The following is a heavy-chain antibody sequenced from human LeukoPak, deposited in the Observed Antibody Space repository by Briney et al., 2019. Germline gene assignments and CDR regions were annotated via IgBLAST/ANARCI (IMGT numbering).Heavy chain of an antibody. Sequence: GESLKISCKICGYELTNNWIGWVRQVHGKGLEWMSLIYPGYSDAKYSPSFQGQVTLSVDASISTAYLQLSGLRASDTAIYYCVRFALTSSLDHWGQGTLVTVSS. CDR3: VRFALTSSLDH. CDR1: GYELTNNW. J-gene: IGHJ5*02. V-gene: IGHV5-51*01. CDR2: IYPGYSDA. D-gene: IGHD6-13*01.